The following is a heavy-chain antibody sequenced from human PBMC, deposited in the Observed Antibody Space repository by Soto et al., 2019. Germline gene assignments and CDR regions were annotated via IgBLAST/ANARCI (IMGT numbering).Heavy chain of an antibody. J-gene: IGHJ3*01. CDR2: LDPTSSRI. D-gene: IGHD7-27*01. CDR3: AREGLTGDDREAFDV. CDR1: GFSFSSYS. Sequence: EAQLVESGGGLVQPGGSLTLSCVASGFSFSSYSVSWVRQAPGKGLELVSYLDPTSSRIYYADSVKGRFTISRDNAENSLYLRVKTLRDEDTSLYYCAREGLTGDDREAFDVWGQGTMVTVSS. V-gene: IGHV3-48*02.